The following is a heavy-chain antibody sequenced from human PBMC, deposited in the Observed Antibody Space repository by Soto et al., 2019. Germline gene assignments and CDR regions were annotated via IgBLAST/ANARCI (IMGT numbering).Heavy chain of an antibody. V-gene: IGHV1-46*01. CDR1: GYTFSNYY. D-gene: IGHD3-10*01. Sequence: QVHLVQSGAEVKRPGVSVKVSCKASGYTFSNYYMHWVRQVPGHGLEWMGIINPSGGGTTYAQRFRGRITVTRDTSTSTVYMELSRLRSDDTAIYFCARAAQYGSAGYYYNFWGQGTLVTVSS. CDR2: INPSGGGT. CDR3: ARAAQYGSAGYYYNF. J-gene: IGHJ4*02.